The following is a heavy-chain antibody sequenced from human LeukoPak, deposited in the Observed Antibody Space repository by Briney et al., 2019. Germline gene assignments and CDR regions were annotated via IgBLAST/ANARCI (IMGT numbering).Heavy chain of an antibody. CDR1: GGSFSSYA. D-gene: IGHD2-2*01. J-gene: IGHJ6*02. V-gene: IGHV1-69*04. CDR2: IIPIFGIA. CDR3: ARCSSTSCTQQTIGMDV. Sequence: SVKVSCKASGGSFSSYAISWVRQAPGQGLEWMGMIIPIFGIANYAQKFQGRVTITADKSTSTAYMELSSLRSEDTAVYYCARCSSTSCTQQTIGMDVWVQGTTVTVSS.